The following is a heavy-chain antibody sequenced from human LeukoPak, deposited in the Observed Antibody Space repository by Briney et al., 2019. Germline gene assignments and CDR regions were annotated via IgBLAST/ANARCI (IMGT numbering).Heavy chain of an antibody. CDR3: ARGDYYDSSGYYAYFDY. CDR1: GGSISSYY. V-gene: IGHV4-59*01. CDR2: IYYSGST. J-gene: IGHJ4*02. Sequence: PSETLSLTCTVPGGSISSYYWSWIRQPPGKGLEWIGYIYYSGSTNYNPSLKSRVTISVDTSKNQFSLKLSSVAAADTAVYYCARGDYYDSSGYYAYFDYWGQGTLVTVSS. D-gene: IGHD3-22*01.